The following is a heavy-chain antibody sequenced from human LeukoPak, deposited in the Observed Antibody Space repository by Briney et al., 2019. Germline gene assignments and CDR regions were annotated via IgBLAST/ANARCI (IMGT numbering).Heavy chain of an antibody. V-gene: IGHV3-64D*06. CDR3: ARRDNYSAYDC. CDR1: GFTFSTYI. D-gene: IGHD5-24*01. J-gene: IGHJ4*02. Sequence: GGSLRLSCSASGFTFSTYIMHWVRQAPGKGLETVSAITGNGGSTFYADSVKGRFTISRDNSKNTLYLQMSSLRAEDTAMYYCARRDNYSAYDCWGQGTLVTVSS. CDR2: ITGNGGST.